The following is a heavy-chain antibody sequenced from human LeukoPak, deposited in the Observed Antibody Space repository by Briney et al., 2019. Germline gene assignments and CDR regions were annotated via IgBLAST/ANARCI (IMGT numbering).Heavy chain of an antibody. CDR2: INPNNGGT. Sequence: ASVKVSCKASGYTFTGYYMHWVRQAPGQGLEWMGRINPNNGGTNYAQQFQGRVTMTRDTSISTADMELSRLRSDDTAVYYCARAGWDWNYVVYWGQGTLVTVSS. CDR3: ARAGWDWNYVVY. V-gene: IGHV1-2*06. J-gene: IGHJ4*02. D-gene: IGHD3/OR15-3a*01. CDR1: GYTFTGYY.